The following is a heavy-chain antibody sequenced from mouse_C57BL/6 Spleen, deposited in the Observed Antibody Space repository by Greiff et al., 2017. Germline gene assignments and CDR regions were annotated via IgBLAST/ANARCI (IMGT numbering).Heavy chain of an antibody. Sequence: EVKLMESGPELVKPGASVKISCKASGYSFTGYYMNWVKQSPEKSLEWIGEINPSTGGTTYNQKFKAKATLTVDKSSSTAYMQLKSLTSEDSAVYYCARYITTVVAYYFDYWGQGTTLTVSS. V-gene: IGHV1-42*01. J-gene: IGHJ2*01. D-gene: IGHD1-1*01. CDR2: INPSTGGT. CDR1: GYSFTGYY. CDR3: ARYITTVVAYYFDY.